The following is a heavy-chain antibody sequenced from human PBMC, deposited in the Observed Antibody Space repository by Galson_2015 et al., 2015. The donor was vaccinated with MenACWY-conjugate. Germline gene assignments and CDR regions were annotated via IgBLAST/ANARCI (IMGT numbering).Heavy chain of an antibody. J-gene: IGHJ6*02. CDR2: IYYSGST. CDR1: GGSISSYY. V-gene: IGHV4-59*08. CDR3: ARWNFYAYGMDV. Sequence: SEPLSLTCTVSGGSISSYYWSWIRQPPGKGLEWIGYIYYSGSTNYNPSLKSRVTISVDTSKNQFSLKLSSVTAADTAVYYCARWNFYAYGMDVWGQGTTVTVSS.